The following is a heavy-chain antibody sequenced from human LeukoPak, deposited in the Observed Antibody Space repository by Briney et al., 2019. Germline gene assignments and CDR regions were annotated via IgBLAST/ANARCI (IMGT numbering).Heavy chain of an antibody. V-gene: IGHV1-2*02. Sequence: ASVKVSCKASGYTFNNYDINWVRQAPGQGLEWMGWINPNSGGTNYAQKFQGRVTMTRDTSISTAYMELSRLRSDDTAVYYCAREGRGWAFDIWGQGTMVTVSS. CDR1: GYTFNNYD. D-gene: IGHD2-15*01. CDR3: AREGRGWAFDI. J-gene: IGHJ3*02. CDR2: INPNSGGT.